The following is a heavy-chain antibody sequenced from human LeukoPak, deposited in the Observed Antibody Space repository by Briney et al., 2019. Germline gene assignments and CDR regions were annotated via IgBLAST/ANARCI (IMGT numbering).Heavy chain of an antibody. D-gene: IGHD3-3*01. CDR2: IYYSGST. CDR1: GGSISSYY. V-gene: IGHV4-59*01. Sequence: SETLSLTCTVSGGSISSYYWSWIRQPPGKGLGLIGYIYYSGSTNYNPSLKSRVTISVDTSKNQFSLKLSSVTAADTAVYYCASSELRFLEWLRGFDYWGQGTLVTVSS. J-gene: IGHJ4*02. CDR3: ASSELRFLEWLRGFDY.